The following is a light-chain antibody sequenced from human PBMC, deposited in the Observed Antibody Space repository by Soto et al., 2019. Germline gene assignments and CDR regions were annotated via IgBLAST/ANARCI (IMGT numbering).Light chain of an antibody. CDR3: QQRSNWPPT. V-gene: IGKV3-11*01. CDR1: QSVSSS. Sequence: EIVLTQSPATLSLSPGERVTLSCRASQSVSSSLAWYQQKPGQAPRLLMYDASNRATGIPARLSGSGSGTDFTLTISSLEPEDFALYYCQQRSNWPPTFGQGTKVEIK. J-gene: IGKJ1*01. CDR2: DAS.